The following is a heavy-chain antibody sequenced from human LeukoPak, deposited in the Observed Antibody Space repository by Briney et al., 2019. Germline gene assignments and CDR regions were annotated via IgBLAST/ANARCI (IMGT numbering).Heavy chain of an antibody. V-gene: IGHV1-46*01. D-gene: IGHD3-10*01. J-gene: IGHJ4*02. CDR1: GYTFINYY. CDR3: ARDGGTYYYGSGSYYMAY. Sequence: GASVKVSCKASGYTFINYYLHWVRQAPGQGLEWMGEINPTGGDTIYAQKFQGRVTMTRDMSTSTVYMELSSLRSEDTAVYYCARDGGTYYYGSGSYYMAYWGQGTLVTVSS. CDR2: INPTGGDT.